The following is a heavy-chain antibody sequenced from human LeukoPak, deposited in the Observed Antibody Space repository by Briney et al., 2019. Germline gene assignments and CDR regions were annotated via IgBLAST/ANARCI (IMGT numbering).Heavy chain of an antibody. CDR3: ARQMGSSRAFDI. CDR2: INPNSGGT. V-gene: IGHV1-18*01. J-gene: IGHJ3*02. D-gene: IGHD6-13*01. CDR1: GGTFSSYA. Sequence: ASVKVSCKASGGTFSSYAISWVRQAPGQGLEWMGWINPNSGGTNYAQKFQGRVTMTTDTSTSTAYMELRSLRSDDTAVYYCARQMGSSRAFDIWGQGTMVTVSS.